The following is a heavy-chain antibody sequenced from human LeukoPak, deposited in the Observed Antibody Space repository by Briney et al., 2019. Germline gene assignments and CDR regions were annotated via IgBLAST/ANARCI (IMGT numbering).Heavy chain of an antibody. CDR3: AKSPLLSEIYYYYGMDV. CDR2: ISGSGGST. J-gene: IGHJ6*02. CDR1: GFTFSSYA. D-gene: IGHD2-21*02. Sequence: PGGSLRLSCAASGFTFSSYAMSWVRQAPGKGLEWVSAISGSGGSTYYADSVKGRFTISRDNSKNTLYLQMNSLRAEDTAVYYCAKSPLLSEIYYYYGMDVWGQGTTVTVSS. V-gene: IGHV3-23*01.